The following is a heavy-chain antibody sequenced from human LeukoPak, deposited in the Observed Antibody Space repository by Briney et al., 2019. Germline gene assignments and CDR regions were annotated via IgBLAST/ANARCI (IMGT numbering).Heavy chain of an antibody. CDR2: INHSGSI. CDR1: GGSFSGYY. D-gene: IGHD6-19*01. V-gene: IGHV4-34*01. J-gene: IGHJ6*02. Sequence: SETLSLTCAVYGGSFSGYYWSWIRQPPGKGLEWIGEINHSGSINYNPSLKSRVTISVDTSKNQFSLKLSSVTAADTAVYYCARADRRIAVAGIIDYGMDVWGQGTTVTVSS. CDR3: ARADRRIAVAGIIDYGMDV.